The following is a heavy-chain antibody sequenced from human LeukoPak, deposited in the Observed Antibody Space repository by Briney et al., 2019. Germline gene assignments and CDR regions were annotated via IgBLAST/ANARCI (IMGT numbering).Heavy chain of an antibody. CDR3: AREGGDLLGETAPRDYYYYGMDV. D-gene: IGHD5-18*01. CDR2: IYSGGST. V-gene: IGHV3-66*01. Sequence: GGSLRLSCAASGFTVSSNYMSWVRQAPGKGLEWVSVIYSGGSTYYADSVKGRFTISRDNSKNTLYLQMNSLRAEDTAVYYYAREGGDLLGETAPRDYYYYGMDVWGQGTTVTVSS. J-gene: IGHJ6*02. CDR1: GFTVSSNY.